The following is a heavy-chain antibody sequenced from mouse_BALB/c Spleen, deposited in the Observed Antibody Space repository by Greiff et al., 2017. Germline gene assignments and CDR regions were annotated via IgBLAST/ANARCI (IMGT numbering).Heavy chain of an antibody. CDR1: GFTFSSYA. J-gene: IGHJ4*01. D-gene: IGHD1-1*01. CDR3: AREITTVVATKAMDY. Sequence: EVQLQQSGGGLVKPGGSLKLSCAASGFTFSSYAMSWVRQSPEKRLEWVAEISSGGSYTYYPDTVTGRFTISRDNAKNTLYLEMSSLRSEDTAMYYCAREITTVVATKAMDYWGQGTSVTVSS. CDR2: ISSGGSYT. V-gene: IGHV5-9-4*01.